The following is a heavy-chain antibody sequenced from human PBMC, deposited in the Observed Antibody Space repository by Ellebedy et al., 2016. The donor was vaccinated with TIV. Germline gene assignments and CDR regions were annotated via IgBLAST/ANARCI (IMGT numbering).Heavy chain of an antibody. CDR2: ITYNSATK. CDR3: ARGIEYASGD. CDR1: GFIFIDYS. V-gene: IGHV3-48*02. Sequence: GGSLRLSCAASGFIFIDYSMNWLRQAPGKGPEWTAYITYNSATKHYGDSVKGRFTISRDNAKNSMFLQMNSLRDEDTAVYFCARGIEYASGDWGQGTLVTVSS. D-gene: IGHD2-15*01. J-gene: IGHJ4*02.